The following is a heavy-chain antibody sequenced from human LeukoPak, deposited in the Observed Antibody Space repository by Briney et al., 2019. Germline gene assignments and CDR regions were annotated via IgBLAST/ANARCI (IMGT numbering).Heavy chain of an antibody. D-gene: IGHD2/OR15-2a*01. Sequence: GGSLRLSCTASGFTFGDYAMSWVRQAPGKGLEWVGFIRSKAYGGTTEYAASVKGRFTISRDDSKGIAYLQMNSLKTEDTAVYYCTILLRYPNYYFDYWGQGTLVTVSS. CDR1: GFTFGDYA. CDR3: TILLRYPNYYFDY. CDR2: IRSKAYGGTT. V-gene: IGHV3-49*04. J-gene: IGHJ4*02.